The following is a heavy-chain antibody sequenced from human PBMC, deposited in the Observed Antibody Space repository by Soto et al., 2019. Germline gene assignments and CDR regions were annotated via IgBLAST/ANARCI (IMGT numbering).Heavy chain of an antibody. D-gene: IGHD2-2*01. CDR3: ARRYGYCISPNCYEDYLYALDI. J-gene: IGHJ6*02. Sequence: EVQMVESGGGLIQPGGSLRLSCAASGFTVSDNYMTWVRQPPGKGLEWVSFIFGDSKTYYADSVKGRFTISRDNSKNTLYLQMHSLRTEDTAVYYCARRYGYCISPNCYEDYLYALDIWGQETTFTVSS. CDR1: GFTVSDNY. V-gene: IGHV3-53*01. CDR2: IFGDSKT.